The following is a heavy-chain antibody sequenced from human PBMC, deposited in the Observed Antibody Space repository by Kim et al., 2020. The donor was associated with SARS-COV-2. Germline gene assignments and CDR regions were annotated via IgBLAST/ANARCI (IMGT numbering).Heavy chain of an antibody. V-gene: IGHV3-33*01. D-gene: IGHD1-26*01. CDR1: GFTFSSYG. CDR2: IWYDGSNK. J-gene: IGHJ6*02. CDR3: ARDILVGATSYGMDV. Sequence: GGSLRLSCAASGFTFSSYGMHWVRQAPGKGLEWVAVIWYDGSNKYYADSVKGRFTISRDNSKNTLYLQMNSLRAEDTAVYYCARDILVGATSYGMDVWGQGPTVSLSS.